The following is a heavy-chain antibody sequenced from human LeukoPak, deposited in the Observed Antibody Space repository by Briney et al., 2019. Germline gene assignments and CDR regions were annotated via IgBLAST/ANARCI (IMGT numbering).Heavy chain of an antibody. Sequence: SETLSLTCTVSGGSISSSSYYWGWICQPPGKGLEWIGSIYYSGSTYYNPSLKSRVTISVDTSKNQFSLKLSSVTAADTAVYYCARETHYYYDSSGYSNFDYWGQGTLVTVSS. CDR3: ARETHYYYDSSGYSNFDY. V-gene: IGHV4-39*07. CDR2: IYYSGST. CDR1: GGSISSSSYY. J-gene: IGHJ4*02. D-gene: IGHD3-22*01.